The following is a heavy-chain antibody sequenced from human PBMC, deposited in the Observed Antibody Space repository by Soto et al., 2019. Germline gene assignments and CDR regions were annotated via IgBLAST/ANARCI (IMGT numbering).Heavy chain of an antibody. CDR1: GFTFGDYA. J-gene: IGHJ5*02. CDR3: GFYANTSYPRFDP. Sequence: GGSLRLSCTGSGFTFGDYAVSWFRQAPGKGLECVGFIRSKAYGETTDYAASVKGRFTISRDDSRTIAYLRMNSLKTEDTATYSRGFYANTSYPRFDPWGQGTLVTVSS. CDR2: IRSKAYGETT. V-gene: IGHV3-49*03. D-gene: IGHD2-21*01.